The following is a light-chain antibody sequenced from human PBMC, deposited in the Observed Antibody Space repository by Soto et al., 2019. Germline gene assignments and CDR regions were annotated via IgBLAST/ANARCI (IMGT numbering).Light chain of an antibody. Sequence: DIQMTQSPSSLSASVGDRVTITCRASQNIRKYLSWYQQTAGKAPKLLIYAASTLQSGVPSRFSGSGSGTDFTLTISSLQPEDFASYFCQQSFSTPSMWTFRQGTNVEI. CDR2: AAS. CDR1: QNIRKY. CDR3: QQSFSTPSMWT. V-gene: IGKV1-39*01. J-gene: IGKJ1*01.